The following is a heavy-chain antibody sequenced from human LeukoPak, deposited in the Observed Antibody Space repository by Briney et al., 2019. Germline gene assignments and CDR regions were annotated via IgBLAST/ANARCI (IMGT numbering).Heavy chain of an antibody. D-gene: IGHD3-16*02. CDR3: AADMITFGGVIDPFDY. V-gene: IGHV3-48*02. Sequence: GGSLRLSCAASGFTFSSYSMNWVRQAPGKGLEWVSYISSSSSTIYYADSVKGRFTISRDNAKNSLYLQMNSLRDEDTAVYYCAADMITFGGVIDPFDYWGQGTLVTVSS. CDR1: GFTFSSYS. CDR2: ISSSSSTI. J-gene: IGHJ4*02.